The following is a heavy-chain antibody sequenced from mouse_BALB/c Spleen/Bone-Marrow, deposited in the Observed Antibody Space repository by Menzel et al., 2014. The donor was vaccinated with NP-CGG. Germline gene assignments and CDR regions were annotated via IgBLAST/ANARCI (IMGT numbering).Heavy chain of an antibody. J-gene: IGHJ3*01. D-gene: IGHD2-2*01. CDR3: ARYHYGYDGFAY. Sequence: QVQLKESGAELAKPGASVKMSCKASGYTFTSYWMHWVKPRPGQGLEWIGYINPSTGYTEYNQKFKDKATLTADKSSSTAYMQLSSLTSEDSAVYYCARYHYGYDGFAYWGQGTLVTVSA. CDR1: GYTFTSYW. V-gene: IGHV1-7*01. CDR2: INPSTGYT.